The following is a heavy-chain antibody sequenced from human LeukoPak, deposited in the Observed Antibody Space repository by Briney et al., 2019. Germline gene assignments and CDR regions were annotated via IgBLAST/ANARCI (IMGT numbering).Heavy chain of an antibody. Sequence: TGGSLRLSCAASGFNFNTFIMHWVRQAPGKGLEWVTFLRAGGPYGTEKFYADSVKGRFTISTDNSKNTLYLQMNSLRAEDTAVYYCARGGFFDYWGQGTLVTVSS. CDR3: ARGGFFDY. J-gene: IGHJ4*02. V-gene: IGHV3-30*02. D-gene: IGHD3-16*01. CDR2: LRAGGPYGTEK. CDR1: GFNFNTFI.